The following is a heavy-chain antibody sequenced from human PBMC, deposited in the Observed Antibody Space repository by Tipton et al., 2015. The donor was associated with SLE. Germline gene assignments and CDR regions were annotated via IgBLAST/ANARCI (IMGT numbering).Heavy chain of an antibody. CDR2: VYHSGGT. D-gene: IGHD2-15*01. CDR1: GASISGSDW. J-gene: IGHJ6*02. V-gene: IGHV4-4*02. CDR3: ARALPPYYYYGLDV. Sequence: TLSLTCAVSGASISGSDWWSWVRQSPGKGLEWIGEVYHSGGTNYNPSLKSRVTISVDKSKNHFSLRVSSVTAADTAVYYCARALPPYYYYGLDVWGQGTTVAVSS.